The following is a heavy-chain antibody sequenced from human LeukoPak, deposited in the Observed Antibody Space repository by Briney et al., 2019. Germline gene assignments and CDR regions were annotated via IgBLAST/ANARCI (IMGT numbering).Heavy chain of an antibody. J-gene: IGHJ4*02. CDR2: IRYDGSNK. D-gene: IGHD6-19*01. CDR1: GFTFSSYG. V-gene: IGHV3-30*02. CDR3: ARRSGIAVAGAFDY. Sequence: GGSLRLSCAASGFTFSSYGMHWVRQAPGKGLEWVAFIRYDGSNKYYADSVKGRFTISRDNSKNTLYLQMNSLRAGDTAVYYCARRSGIAVAGAFDYWGQGTLVTVSS.